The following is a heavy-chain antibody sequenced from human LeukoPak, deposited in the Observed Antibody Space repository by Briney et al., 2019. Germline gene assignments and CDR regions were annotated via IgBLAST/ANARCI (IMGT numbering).Heavy chain of an antibody. CDR2: IYYSGDT. CDR3: ARDRIRFGELSYFDY. Sequence: SETLSLTCTVSGGSIGNNRYYWGWIRQPPGKGLEWIGNIYYSGDTSYNPSLKSRVTMSVNTPKNQFSLKLSSVTAADTAVYYCARDRIRFGELSYFDYWGQGSLVTV. J-gene: IGHJ4*02. V-gene: IGHV4-39*07. D-gene: IGHD3-10*01. CDR1: GGSIGNNRYY.